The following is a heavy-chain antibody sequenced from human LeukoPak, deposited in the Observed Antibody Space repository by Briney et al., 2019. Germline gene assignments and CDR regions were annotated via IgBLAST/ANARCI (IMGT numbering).Heavy chain of an antibody. CDR2: IPYDGSNK. CDR1: GFTFSSYG. Sequence: PGGSLRLSCAASGFTFSSYGMHWVRQAPGKGLEWVAFIPYDGSNKYYADSVKGRFTISRDNSKNTLYLQMNSLRAEDTAVYYCAKVPQIVVDPKKNWFDPWGQGTLVTVSS. CDR3: AKVPQIVVDPKKNWFDP. D-gene: IGHD2-2*01. J-gene: IGHJ5*02. V-gene: IGHV3-30*02.